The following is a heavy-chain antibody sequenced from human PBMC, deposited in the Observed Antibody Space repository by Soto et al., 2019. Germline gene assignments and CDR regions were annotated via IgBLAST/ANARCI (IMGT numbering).Heavy chain of an antibody. V-gene: IGHV4-30-2*01. D-gene: IGHD1-26*01. Sequence: SETLSLTCAVSGGSINSGGYSWNWIRQPPGKGLEWIGYIYHSGSTYYNPSLKSRVTISVGRSKNQFSLNLTSVTAADTAVYYCGGQLSAGGWFDPWGQGTLVTVSS. CDR1: GGSINSGGYS. CDR2: IYHSGST. J-gene: IGHJ5*02. CDR3: GGQLSAGGWFDP.